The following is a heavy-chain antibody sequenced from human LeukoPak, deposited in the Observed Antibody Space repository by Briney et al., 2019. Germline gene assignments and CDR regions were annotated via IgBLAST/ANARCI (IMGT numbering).Heavy chain of an antibody. V-gene: IGHV1-3*01. CDR2: INAGNGNT. D-gene: IGHD3-10*01. Sequence: ASVRVSCKASGYTFTSYAMHWVRQAPGQRLEWMGWINAGNGNTKYSQKFQGRVTITRDTSASTAYMELSSLRSEDTAVYYCARVNLYYGSATLGYWGQGTLVTVSS. CDR1: GYTFTSYA. J-gene: IGHJ4*02. CDR3: ARVNLYYGSATLGY.